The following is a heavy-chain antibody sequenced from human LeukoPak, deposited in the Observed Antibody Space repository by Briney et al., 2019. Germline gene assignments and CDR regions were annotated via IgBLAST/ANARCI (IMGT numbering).Heavy chain of an antibody. CDR2: IYTSGST. D-gene: IGHD5-18*01. CDR1: GGSISSGSYY. V-gene: IGHV4-61*02. CDR3: ARNGGVDTAMVPVFDY. Sequence: SQTLSLTCTVSGGSISSGSYYWSWIRQPAGKGLEWIGRIYTSGSTNYNPSLKSRVTISVDTSKNQFSLNLSSVTAADTAVYYCARNGGVDTAMVPVFDYWGQGTLVTVSS. J-gene: IGHJ4*02.